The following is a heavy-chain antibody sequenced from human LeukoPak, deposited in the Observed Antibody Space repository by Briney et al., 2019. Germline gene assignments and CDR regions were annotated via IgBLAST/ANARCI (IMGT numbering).Heavy chain of an antibody. V-gene: IGHV3-11*01. CDR1: GFTFSDYY. D-gene: IGHD6-19*01. Sequence: PGGSLRLSCAASGFTFSDYYMTWIRQAPGKGLGWVSYISSSASPIYYADSVNGRFTISRDNARNSLYLQMNTLRADDTAVYYCARGAVAGSWSDFAAFDIWGQGTMVTVSS. CDR2: ISSSASPI. CDR3: ARGAVAGSWSDFAAFDI. J-gene: IGHJ3*02.